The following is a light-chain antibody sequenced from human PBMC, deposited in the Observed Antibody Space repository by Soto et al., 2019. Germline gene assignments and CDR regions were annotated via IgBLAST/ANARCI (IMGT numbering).Light chain of an antibody. Sequence: QSALTQPASVSGSPGQSITISCTGTSSDAGGYYYVSWYQHHPGKAPKLIIYEVTNRPSGVSYLFSGSKSGNTASLIISGLQDEDEADYYCSSYTSSSAPHVVFGGGTKVTVL. CDR2: EVT. CDR1: SSDAGGYYY. J-gene: IGLJ2*01. V-gene: IGLV2-14*01. CDR3: SSYTSSSAPHVV.